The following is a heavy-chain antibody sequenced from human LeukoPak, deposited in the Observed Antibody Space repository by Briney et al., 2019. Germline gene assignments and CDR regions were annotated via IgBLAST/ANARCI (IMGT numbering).Heavy chain of an antibody. CDR2: IYDSGST. J-gene: IGHJ5*02. D-gene: IGHD3-16*01. V-gene: IGHV4-34*01. CDR3: ARHYGP. Sequence: PSETLSLTCAVYGGSFSGYYWSWIRQPPGKGLEWIGSIYDSGSTYYNPSLKSRVTISVDTSKNQFSLKLNSVTAADTAVYYCARHYGPWGQGTLVTVSS. CDR1: GGSFSGYY.